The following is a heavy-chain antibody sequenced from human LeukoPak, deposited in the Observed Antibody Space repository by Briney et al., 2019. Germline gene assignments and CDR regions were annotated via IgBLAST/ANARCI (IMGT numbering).Heavy chain of an antibody. D-gene: IGHD3-22*01. J-gene: IGHJ4*02. CDR1: GFTFSTYW. CDR3: ARDSSGYQ. Sequence: PGGSLRLSCTASGFTFSTYWMSWVRQAPGKGLEWVANIKEDGSEKYYGDSVKGRFTISRDNAKNSLYLQMNSLRAEDTAVYYCARDSSGYQWGQGTLVTVSS. CDR2: IKEDGSEK. V-gene: IGHV3-7*01.